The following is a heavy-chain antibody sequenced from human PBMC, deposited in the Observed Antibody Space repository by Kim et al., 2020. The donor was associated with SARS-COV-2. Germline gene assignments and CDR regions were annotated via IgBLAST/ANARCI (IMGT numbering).Heavy chain of an antibody. CDR1: GFTFSSYA. D-gene: IGHD2-15*01. CDR3: AKDREGYCSGGSCYSILGWFDP. V-gene: IGHV3-23*01. J-gene: IGHJ5*02. Sequence: GGSLRLSCAASGFTFSSYAMSWVRQAPGKGLEWVSAISGSGGSTYYADSVKGRFTISRDNSKNTLYLQMNSLRAEDTAVYYCAKDREGYCSGGSCYSILGWFDPWGQGTLVTVSS. CDR2: ISGSGGST.